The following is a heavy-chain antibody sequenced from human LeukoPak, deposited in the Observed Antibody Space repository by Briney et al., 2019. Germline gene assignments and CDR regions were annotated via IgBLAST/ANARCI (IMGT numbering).Heavy chain of an antibody. V-gene: IGHV3-23*01. Sequence: GGSLRLSCAASGFTFSSYAMSWVRQAPGKGLEWVSGISGSGGSTYYADSVKGRFTISRDNSKNTLYLQMNSLRAEDTAVYYCAKGTQIAVVPAASYFDYWGQGTLVTVSS. CDR1: GFTFSSYA. J-gene: IGHJ4*02. D-gene: IGHD2-2*01. CDR2: ISGSGGST. CDR3: AKGTQIAVVPAASYFDY.